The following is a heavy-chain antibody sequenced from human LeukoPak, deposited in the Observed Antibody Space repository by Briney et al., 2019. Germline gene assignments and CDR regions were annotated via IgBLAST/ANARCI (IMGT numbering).Heavy chain of an antibody. V-gene: IGHV1-58*02. CDR2: IVVGSGTP. CDR1: RFTLTISA. CDR3: AAVRFLEWPFDY. D-gene: IGHD3-3*01. Sequence: SVKVSCKASRFTLTISAMQWVRPARLQRLEWIGWIVVGSGTPNSAQKFQERVTITKDLSTSTAYMELSSLSSEDTAVYYCAAVRFLEWPFDYWGHVTLVSVSS. J-gene: IGHJ4*01.